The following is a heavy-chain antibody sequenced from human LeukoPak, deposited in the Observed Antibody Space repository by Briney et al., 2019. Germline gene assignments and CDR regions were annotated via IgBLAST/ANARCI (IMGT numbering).Heavy chain of an antibody. Sequence: SVKVSCKASGGTFSSYAISWVRQAPGQGLEWMGRIIPILGIANYAQKFQGRVTITADKSTSTAYMELSSLRSEDTAVYYCATKVVVVAATDPHDAFDIWGQGTMVTVSS. V-gene: IGHV1-69*04. D-gene: IGHD2-15*01. CDR3: ATKVVVVAATDPHDAFDI. CDR1: GGTFSSYA. J-gene: IGHJ3*02. CDR2: IIPILGIA.